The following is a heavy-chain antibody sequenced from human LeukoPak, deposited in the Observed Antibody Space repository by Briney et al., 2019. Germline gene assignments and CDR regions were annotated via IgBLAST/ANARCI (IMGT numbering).Heavy chain of an antibody. CDR3: ARADWANYYDTSGYTSRSGYFDH. D-gene: IGHD3-22*01. CDR2: IYYSGST. J-gene: IGHJ4*02. CDR1: GGSISSGGYS. Sequence: PSETLSLTCAVSGGSISSGGYSWSWIRQPPGKGLEWIGYIYYSGSTYYNPSLKSRVTISVDTSKNQFSLRLSSVTAADTAVYYCARADWANYYDTSGYTSRSGYFDHWGQGTLVTVSS. V-gene: IGHV4-30-4*07.